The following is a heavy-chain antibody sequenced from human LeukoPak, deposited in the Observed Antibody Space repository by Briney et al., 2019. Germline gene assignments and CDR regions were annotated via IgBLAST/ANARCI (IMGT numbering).Heavy chain of an antibody. D-gene: IGHD5-18*01. J-gene: IGHJ4*02. V-gene: IGHV3-23*01. CDR3: AKVYSSKYSFDY. CDR2: ISGSGGSN. CDR1: GFTFSSYA. Sequence: PGGSLRLSCAASGFTFSSYAMSWVRQAPGKGLEWVSAISGSGGSNYYADSVKGRFTISRDNSKNTLYLQMNSLRAEDPAVSYCAKVYSSKYSFDYWGQGTLVTVSS.